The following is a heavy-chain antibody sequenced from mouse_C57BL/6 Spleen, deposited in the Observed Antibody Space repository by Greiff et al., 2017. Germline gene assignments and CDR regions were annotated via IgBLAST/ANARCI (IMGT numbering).Heavy chain of an antibody. CDR2: ISSGGSYT. J-gene: IGHJ2*01. CDR3: ARQRGYDPYFDY. CDR1: GFTFSSYG. V-gene: IGHV5-6*01. D-gene: IGHD2-10*02. Sequence: EVKVVESGGDLVKPGGSLKLSCAASGFTFSSYGMSWVRQTPDKRLEWVATISSGGSYTYYPDSVKGRFTISRDNAKNTLYLQMSSLKSEDTAMYYCARQRGYDPYFDYWGQGTTLTVSS.